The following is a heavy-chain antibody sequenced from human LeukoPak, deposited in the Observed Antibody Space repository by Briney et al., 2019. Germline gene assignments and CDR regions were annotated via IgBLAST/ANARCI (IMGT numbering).Heavy chain of an antibody. D-gene: IGHD7-27*01. V-gene: IGHV4-34*01. CDR1: GGSFSGYY. Sequence: RPSETLSLTCAVYGGSFSGYYWSWIRQPPGKGLEWIGEINHSGSTNYNPSLKSRVTISVDTSKNQFSLNLISVTAADTAVYCASRKLGNDYWGQGTLVTVSS. CDR3: ASRKLGNDY. CDR2: INHSGST. J-gene: IGHJ4*02.